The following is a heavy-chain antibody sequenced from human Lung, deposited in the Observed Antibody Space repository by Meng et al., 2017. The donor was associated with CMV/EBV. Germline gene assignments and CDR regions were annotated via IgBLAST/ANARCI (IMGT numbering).Heavy chain of an antibody. CDR3: ATSSRHYSSGIYYVPFDY. J-gene: IGHJ4*01. CDR2: IYWNGDE. D-gene: IGHD3-10*02. CDR1: GLSLTTRGAG. Sequence: SGXXLVKXTKTLTLTCSLPGLSLTTRGAGVGWIRQPPGKPLEWLALIYWNGDERYSPSLKISVTITKESPGRRVGLTMTNLEQPDTGTHFCATSSRHYSSGIYYVPFDYWXHGTXVTVTS. V-gene: IGHV2-5*01.